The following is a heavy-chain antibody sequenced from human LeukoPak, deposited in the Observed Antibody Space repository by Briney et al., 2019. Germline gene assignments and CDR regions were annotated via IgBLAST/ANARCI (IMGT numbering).Heavy chain of an antibody. D-gene: IGHD3-10*01. CDR2: IYTSGST. CDR1: GYSISSGYY. Sequence: PSETLSLTCTVSGYSISSGYYWGWIRQPAGKGLEWIGRIYTSGSTNYNPSLKSRVTMSVDTSKNQFSLKLSSVTAADTAVYYCARDMYYYGSGSLLFDYWGQGTLVTVSS. J-gene: IGHJ4*02. V-gene: IGHV4-4*07. CDR3: ARDMYYYGSGSLLFDY.